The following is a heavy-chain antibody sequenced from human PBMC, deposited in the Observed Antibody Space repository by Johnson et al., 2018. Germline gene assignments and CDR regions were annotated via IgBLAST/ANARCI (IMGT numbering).Heavy chain of an antibody. CDR3: ARDGVGRDFWSGANYYYMDV. Sequence: QVQLQESGPGLVKPSETLSLTCTVSGGSISSSSWSWIRQPPGQGPEWIGSIHYSWSTNYNPSIKSRVTISVDTSKNQFSLTLCSVTAADTAGYYGARDGVGRDFWSGANYYYMDVWGKGTTVTVSS. D-gene: IGHD3-3*01. V-gene: IGHV4-59*01. CDR2: IHYSWST. CDR1: GGSISSSS. J-gene: IGHJ6*03.